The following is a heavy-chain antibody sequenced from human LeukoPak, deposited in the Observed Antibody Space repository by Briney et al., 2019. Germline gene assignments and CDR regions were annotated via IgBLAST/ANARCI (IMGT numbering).Heavy chain of an antibody. J-gene: IGHJ6*02. CDR2: IRSKANSYAT. V-gene: IGHV3-73*01. Sequence: GGSLRLSCAASGFTFSDSAMLWVRQASGKGLEWVGRIRSKANSYATAYAASVKGRFTISRDDSKNTAYLQMNSLKTEDTAVYYCTRQDLTTVTRELGAHYYYYGMDVWGQGTTVTVSS. D-gene: IGHD4-17*01. CDR1: GFTFSDSA. CDR3: TRQDLTTVTRELGAHYYYYGMDV.